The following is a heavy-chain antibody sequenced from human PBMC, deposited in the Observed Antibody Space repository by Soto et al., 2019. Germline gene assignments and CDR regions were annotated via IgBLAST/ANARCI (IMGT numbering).Heavy chain of an antibody. CDR1: GFTFSSYG. CDR3: ARDTWDSSSWYPNYHYYDMDV. J-gene: IGHJ6*02. V-gene: IGHV3-33*01. D-gene: IGHD6-13*01. CDR2: IWYDGSNR. Sequence: QVQVVESGGGVVQPGRSLRLSCAASGFTFSSYGMHWVRQAPGKGLEWVAVIWYDGSNRYYVDSVKGRFTISRDNSKNTLYLQMNRLRAEDTAVYYCARDTWDSSSWYPNYHYYDMDVWGQGTTVTVSS.